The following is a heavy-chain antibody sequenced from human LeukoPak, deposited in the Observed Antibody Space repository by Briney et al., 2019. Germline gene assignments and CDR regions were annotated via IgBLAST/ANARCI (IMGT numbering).Heavy chain of an antibody. Sequence: QPGGSLRLSCAASGFTFSSYAMHWVRQAPGKGLEWVAVISYDGSNKYYADSVKGRFTISRDNSKNTLYLQMNSLRAEDTAVYYCARVLWRKVVVPAAYFDYWGQGTLVTVSS. CDR1: GFTFSSYA. CDR2: ISYDGSNK. V-gene: IGHV3-30-3*01. J-gene: IGHJ4*02. D-gene: IGHD2-2*01. CDR3: ARVLWRKVVVPAAYFDY.